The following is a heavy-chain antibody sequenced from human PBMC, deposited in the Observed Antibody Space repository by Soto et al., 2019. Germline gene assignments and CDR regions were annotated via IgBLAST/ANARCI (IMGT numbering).Heavy chain of an antibody. Sequence: QVQLVQSGAEVKKPGSSVKVSCTASGGTFSSYAISWVRQAPEQGLEWMGGIIPIFGTANYAQKFQGRVTITADESTSTVYMELSSLRSEDTAVYYCARDSPLTTGTILSWGQGTLVTVSS. D-gene: IGHD1-1*01. V-gene: IGHV1-69*01. CDR1: GGTFSSYA. CDR3: ARDSPLTTGTILS. CDR2: IIPIFGTA. J-gene: IGHJ4*02.